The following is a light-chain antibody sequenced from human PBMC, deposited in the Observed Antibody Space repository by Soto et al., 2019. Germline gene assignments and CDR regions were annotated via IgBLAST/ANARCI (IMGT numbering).Light chain of an antibody. CDR3: MQALQSLSFT. Sequence: DIVMTQSPLSLPVTPGEPASISCRSSQSLLHRNGYNYLDWYLQKPGQSPQLLIYLGSNRASGAPDRFSGSGSGTDFTLKINRVEAEDVGVSYCMQALQSLSFTFGPGTKVDIK. CDR1: QSLLHRNGYNY. V-gene: IGKV2-28*01. CDR2: LGS. J-gene: IGKJ3*01.